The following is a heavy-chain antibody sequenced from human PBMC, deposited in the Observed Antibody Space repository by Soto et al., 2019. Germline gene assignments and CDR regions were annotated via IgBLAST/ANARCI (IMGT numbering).Heavy chain of an antibody. J-gene: IGHJ4*03. CDR3: AADGRGGGRAGFY. V-gene: IGHV3-48*01. D-gene: IGHD2-15*01. CDR2: INTRSGGTI. CDR1: GFTFSTYT. Sequence: GGSLRLSCAASGFTFSTYTMNWVRQAPGKGLEWVSYINTRSGGTIYYADSVKGRFTISRDDAKNSLYLQMNSLRPEDTALYYCAADGRGGGRAGFYWGRGTLVTVSS.